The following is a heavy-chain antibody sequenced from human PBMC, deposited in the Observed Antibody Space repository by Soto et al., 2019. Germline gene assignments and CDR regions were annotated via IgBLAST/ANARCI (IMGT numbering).Heavy chain of an antibody. CDR2: MYYSGRT. V-gene: IGHV4-39*01. CDR1: VASISISNYY. Sequence: SETLSLNCTFSVASISISNYYWGWIRQPRGRGLEWIGTMYYSGRTYYNPSLKSRVTTSVDTSKNQFSLKLSAVTATDTAVYYCARNGNTVTTGYYYGMDVWGQGTTVTVSS. J-gene: IGHJ6*01. D-gene: IGHD4-17*01. CDR3: ARNGNTVTTGYYYGMDV.